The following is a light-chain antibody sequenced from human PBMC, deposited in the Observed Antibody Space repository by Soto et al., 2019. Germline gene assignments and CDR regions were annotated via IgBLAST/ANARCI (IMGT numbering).Light chain of an antibody. Sequence: EIVMTQSPATLSVSPGERATLSCRASQSVSIFLAWYQHKPGQAPRLLIYGASTRATGIPARFSGSGSGTEFTLTISSLQSEDFAVYYCQQYNDWPPFTFGPGTKVDIK. J-gene: IGKJ3*01. CDR1: QSVSIF. CDR2: GAS. V-gene: IGKV3-15*01. CDR3: QQYNDWPPFT.